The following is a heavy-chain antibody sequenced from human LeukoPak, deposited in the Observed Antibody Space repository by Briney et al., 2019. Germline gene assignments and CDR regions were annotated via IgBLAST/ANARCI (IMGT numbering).Heavy chain of an antibody. Sequence: ASVKVSCKASGYTFTSYYMHWVRQAPGEGLEWMGIINPSGGSTSYAQKFQGRVTMTRDTSTSTVYMELSSLRSEDTAVYYCAKDFGRIVVVPAAMRGWFDPWGQGTLVTVSS. D-gene: IGHD2-2*01. CDR2: INPSGGST. J-gene: IGHJ5*02. V-gene: IGHV1-46*01. CDR1: GYTFTSYY. CDR3: AKDFGRIVVVPAAMRGWFDP.